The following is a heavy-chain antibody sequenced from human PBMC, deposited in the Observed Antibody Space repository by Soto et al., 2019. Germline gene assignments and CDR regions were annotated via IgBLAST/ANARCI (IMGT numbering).Heavy chain of an antibody. D-gene: IGHD6-19*01. CDR3: ARVVIIAVAGTYYYGMDV. J-gene: IGHJ6*02. CDR2: INAGNGNT. Sequence: ASVKVSCKASGYTFTSYAMHWVRQAPGQRLEWMGWINAGNGNTKYSQKFQGRVTITRDTSASTAYMELSSLRSEDTAVCYCARVVIIAVAGTYYYGMDVWGQGTTVTVSS. CDR1: GYTFTSYA. V-gene: IGHV1-3*01.